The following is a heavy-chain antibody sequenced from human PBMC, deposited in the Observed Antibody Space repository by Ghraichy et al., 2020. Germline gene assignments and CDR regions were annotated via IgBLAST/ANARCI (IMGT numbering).Heavy chain of an antibody. Sequence: GGSLRLSCAASGFTFSSYAMTWVRQAPGKGLEWVSAINGSGGDTFYADSVKGRFTISRDNSKNTLYLQMNSLRAEDTALYYCARRNYYFEYWGQGTLVTVSS. CDR1: GFTFSSYA. V-gene: IGHV3-23*01. J-gene: IGHJ4*02. CDR3: ARRNYYFEY. CDR2: INGSGGDT.